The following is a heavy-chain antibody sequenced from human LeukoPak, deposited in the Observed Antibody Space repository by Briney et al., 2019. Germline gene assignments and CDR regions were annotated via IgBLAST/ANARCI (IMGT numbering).Heavy chain of an antibody. V-gene: IGHV3-11*01. Sequence: GGSLRLSCAASGFTFSDYHMHWIRQAPGKGLEWLSYISSSGSTIYYADSVKGRFTISRDNAKNSLYLQMNSLRADDTAIYYCARAAYGDYYFDYWGQGTLVTVSS. CDR2: ISSSGSTI. CDR1: GFTFSDYH. D-gene: IGHD4-17*01. CDR3: ARAAYGDYYFDY. J-gene: IGHJ4*02.